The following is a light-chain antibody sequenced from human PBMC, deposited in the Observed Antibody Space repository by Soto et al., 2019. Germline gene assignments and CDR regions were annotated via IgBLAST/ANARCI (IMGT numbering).Light chain of an antibody. V-gene: IGKV3-15*01. CDR2: HSS. J-gene: IGKJ1*01. Sequence: EIVLTQSPGTLSLSPGERATLSCRASQSVSSSRLAWYRQRPGQAPSLLIYHSSITATGIPARFSGGGSGTEFFLTISSLQSEDFAVYHCQQYDSWPRTFGQGTKV. CDR3: QQYDSWPRT. CDR1: QSVSSS.